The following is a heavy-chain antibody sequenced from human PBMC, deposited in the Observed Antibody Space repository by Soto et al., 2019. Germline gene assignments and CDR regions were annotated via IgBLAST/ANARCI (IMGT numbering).Heavy chain of an antibody. V-gene: IGHV1-69*13. J-gene: IGHJ4*02. Sequence: SVKVSCKASGGTFSTHGIDWVRQAPGQGLEWMGGIIPLFGTAKYAQNFQGRITITADESTNTAYMELRSLRSQDTAVYYCARGVHYDSSGYYYFYWGQGTLVTVSS. D-gene: IGHD3-22*01. CDR1: GGTFSTHG. CDR2: IIPLFGTA. CDR3: ARGVHYDSSGYYYFY.